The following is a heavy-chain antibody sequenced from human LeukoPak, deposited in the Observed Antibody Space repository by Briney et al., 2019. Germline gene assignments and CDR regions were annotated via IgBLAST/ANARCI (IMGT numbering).Heavy chain of an antibody. CDR2: IYYSGST. CDR1: GGSISSSSYY. Sequence: PSETLSLTCSVSGGSISSSSYYWGWIGQPPGKGLEWIGSIYYSGSTDYSPSLKSRVAISIDTSKNQFSLRLSSVTAADTAVYYCARDRTAADWYFDLWGPGTLVTVSS. D-gene: IGHD1-1*01. CDR3: ARDRTAADWYFDL. J-gene: IGHJ2*01. V-gene: IGHV4-39*07.